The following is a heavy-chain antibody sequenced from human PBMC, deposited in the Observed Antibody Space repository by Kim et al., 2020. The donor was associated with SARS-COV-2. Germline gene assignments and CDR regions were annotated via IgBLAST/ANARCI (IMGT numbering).Heavy chain of an antibody. V-gene: IGHV4-4*02. CDR2: IYYSGST. CDR3: ARKGPGTDAFDI. Sequence: LRETLSLTCAVSGGSINSENYWTWVRQPPGRGLEWIGQIYYSGSTNYNPSLKSRVTMSVDKSKNQMSLKLSSVTAADTAVYYCARKGPGTDAFDIWGQGTMVTVSS. D-gene: IGHD2-2*01. CDR1: GGSINSENY. J-gene: IGHJ3*02.